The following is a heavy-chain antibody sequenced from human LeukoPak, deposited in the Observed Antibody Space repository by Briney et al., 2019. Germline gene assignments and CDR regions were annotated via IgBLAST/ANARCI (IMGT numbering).Heavy chain of an antibody. V-gene: IGHV3-74*01. D-gene: IGHD6-13*01. CDR3: ARASIAAAGIRDFDY. CDR2: ITTDESAI. J-gene: IGHJ4*02. Sequence: GGSLRLSCEASGFSFSHYWMHWVRQAPGKGLVWVSRITTDESAIVYADSVRGRFTISRDNAKNTLYLQMNSLRVEDTAVYYCARASIAAAGIRDFDYWGQGTLVTVSS. CDR1: GFSFSHYW.